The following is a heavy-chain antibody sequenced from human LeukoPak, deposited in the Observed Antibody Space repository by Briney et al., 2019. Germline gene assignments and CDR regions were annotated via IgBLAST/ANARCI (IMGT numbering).Heavy chain of an antibody. J-gene: IGHJ4*02. CDR2: INQDGREK. CDR1: GFTFSSYW. Sequence: GGSLRLSCAVSGFTFSSYWMTWVRQVPGKGLQWVANINQDGREKYYMDSMKGRLNITRDNTENSVFLQLTSLRPEDTGIYFCAKGRDYGDYWGQGTLVAVSS. CDR3: AKGRDYGDY. V-gene: IGHV3-7*01.